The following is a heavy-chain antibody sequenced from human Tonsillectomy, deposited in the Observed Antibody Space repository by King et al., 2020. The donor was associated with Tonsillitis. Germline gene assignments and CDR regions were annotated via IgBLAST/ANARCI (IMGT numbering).Heavy chain of an antibody. CDR3: ASSYYYGSGSLMGDAFDI. CDR1: GFTFSSYA. J-gene: IGHJ3*02. D-gene: IGHD3-10*01. Sequence: VQLVESGGGLVQPGGSLRLSCAASGFTFSSYAMSWVRQAPGKGLEWVSAISGSGGSTYYADSVKGRFTISRDNSKNTLYRQMNSLSAEDTAVYYCASSYYYGSGSLMGDAFDIWGQGTMVTVSS. V-gene: IGHV3-23*04. CDR2: ISGSGGST.